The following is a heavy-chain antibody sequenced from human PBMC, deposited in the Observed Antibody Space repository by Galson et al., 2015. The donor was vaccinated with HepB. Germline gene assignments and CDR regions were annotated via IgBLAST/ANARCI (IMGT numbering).Heavy chain of an antibody. CDR1: GFTFSSYW. Sequence: SLRLSCAASGFTFSSYWMSWVRQAPGKGLEWVANIKQDGSEKYYVDSVKGRFTISRDNAKNSLYLQMNSLRAEDTAVYYCASMIVVEHLVPFDYWGQGTLVTVSS. CDR3: ASMIVVEHLVPFDY. CDR2: IKQDGSEK. J-gene: IGHJ4*02. V-gene: IGHV3-7*03. D-gene: IGHD3-22*01.